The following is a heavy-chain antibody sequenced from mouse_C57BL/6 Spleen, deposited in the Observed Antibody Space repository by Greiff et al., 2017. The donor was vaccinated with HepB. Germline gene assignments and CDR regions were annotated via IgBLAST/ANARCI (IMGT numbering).Heavy chain of an antibody. CDR1: GYSFTDYN. CDR2: INPNYGTT. CDR3: ARYYDYRYYYAMDY. Sequence: QLQESGPELVKPGASVKISCKASGYSFTDYNMNWVKQSNGKSLEWIGVINPNYGTTSYNQKFKGKATLTVDQSSSTAYMQLNSLTSEDSAVYYCARYYDYRYYYAMDYWGQGTSVTVSS. J-gene: IGHJ4*01. D-gene: IGHD2-4*01. V-gene: IGHV1-39*01.